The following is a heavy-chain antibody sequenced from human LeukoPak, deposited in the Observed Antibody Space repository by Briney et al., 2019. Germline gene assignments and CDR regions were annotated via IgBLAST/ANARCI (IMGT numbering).Heavy chain of an antibody. J-gene: IGHJ5*02. V-gene: IGHV3-30*01. CDR1: GFTFSSYA. Sequence: GGSLRLSCAASGFTFSSYAMHWVRQAPGEGLEWVAVISYDGSNKYYADSVKGRFTISRDNSKNTLYLQMNSLRAEDTAVYYCARDPGPEYNWFDPWGQGTLVTVSS. CDR2: ISYDGSNK. CDR3: ARDPGPEYNWFDP.